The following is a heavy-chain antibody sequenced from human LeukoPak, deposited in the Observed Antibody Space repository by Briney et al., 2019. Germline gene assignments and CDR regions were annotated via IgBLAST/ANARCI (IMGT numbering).Heavy chain of an antibody. D-gene: IGHD4-17*01. V-gene: IGHV4-38-2*01. J-gene: IGHJ4*02. CDR2: IYHSGST. CDR1: GYSISSGYY. CDR3: ARVDSGSLVTTSYYFDY. Sequence: SETLSLTCAVSGYSISSGYYWGWIRQPPGKGLEWIGSIYHSGSTYYNPSLKSRVTISVDTSKNQFSLTLSSVTAADTAVYYCARVDSGSLVTTSYYFDYWGQGTLVTVSS.